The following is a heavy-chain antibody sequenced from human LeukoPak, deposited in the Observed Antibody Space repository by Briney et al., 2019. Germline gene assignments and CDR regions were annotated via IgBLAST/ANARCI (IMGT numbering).Heavy chain of an antibody. J-gene: IGHJ3*02. D-gene: IGHD2-15*01. Sequence: SQTLSLTCTVSGGSISSGSYYWRWIRQPAGKGLEWIGRIYTSGSTNYNPSLKSRVTISVDTSKNQFSPKLSSVTAADTAVYYRAREPLVLLLRGAFDIWGQGTMVTVSS. CDR1: GGSISSGSYY. CDR2: IYTSGST. V-gene: IGHV4-61*02. CDR3: AREPLVLLLRGAFDI.